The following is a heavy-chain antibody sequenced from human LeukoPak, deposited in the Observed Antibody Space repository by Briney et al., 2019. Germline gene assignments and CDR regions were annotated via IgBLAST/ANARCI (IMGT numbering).Heavy chain of an antibody. CDR2: IIPISGTT. D-gene: IGHD6-13*01. CDR1: GASFRHYT. J-gene: IGHJ6*03. Sequence: ASVKVSCKASGASFRHYTINWERQAPGQGLEWMGAIIPISGTTNYAQRLQGRVTLTMDDSATTAFIEMSSLRFEDTAVYYCASRFTARQLVPADYYHMDVWGKGTTVFVSS. CDR3: ASRFTARQLVPADYYHMDV. V-gene: IGHV1-69*05.